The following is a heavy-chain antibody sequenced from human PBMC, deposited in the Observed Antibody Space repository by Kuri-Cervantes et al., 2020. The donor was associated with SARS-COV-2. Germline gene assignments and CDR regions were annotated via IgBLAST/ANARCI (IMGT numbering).Heavy chain of an antibody. CDR1: GGTFSSYA. J-gene: IGHJ3*02. CDR2: IIPIFGTA. Sequence: SVKVSCKASGGTFSSYAISWVRQAPGRGLEWMGRIIPIFGTANYAQKFQGRVTITADESTSTAYMELSRLRSDDTAVYYCARGGFTMIVVVKDAFDIWGQGTMVTVSS. D-gene: IGHD3-22*01. CDR3: ARGGFTMIVVVKDAFDI. V-gene: IGHV1-69*13.